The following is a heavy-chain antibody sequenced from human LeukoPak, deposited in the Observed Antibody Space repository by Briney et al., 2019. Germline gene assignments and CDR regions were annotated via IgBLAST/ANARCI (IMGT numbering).Heavy chain of an antibody. CDR2: TYYRSKWYN. D-gene: IGHD1-7*01. J-gene: IGHJ4*02. Sequence: SQTLSLTCAISGDSVSRNSAAWNWIRQSPSRGLEWLGRTYYRSKWYNDYAVSVKSRITINPDTSKNQFSLKLSSVTAADTAVYYCARDLNWNYPGYFDYWGQGTLVTVS. CDR3: ARDLNWNYPGYFDY. CDR1: GDSVSRNSAA. V-gene: IGHV6-1*01.